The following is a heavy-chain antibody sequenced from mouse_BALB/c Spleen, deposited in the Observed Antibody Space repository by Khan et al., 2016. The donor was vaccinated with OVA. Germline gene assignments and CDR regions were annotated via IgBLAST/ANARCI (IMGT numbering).Heavy chain of an antibody. CDR3: ARSLYYSYGYALDC. Sequence: EVKLQESGPGLVKPSQSLSLTCTVTGYSITSDYAWNWIRQFPGNKLEWMGYISSTGSTSYNPSLKSRISITRDISKNQFILQLKSVTTEDTATYYCARSLYYSYGYALDCWGRGTSVTVSS. CDR2: ISSTGST. V-gene: IGHV3-2*02. J-gene: IGHJ4*01. D-gene: IGHD2-12*01. CDR1: GYSITSDYA.